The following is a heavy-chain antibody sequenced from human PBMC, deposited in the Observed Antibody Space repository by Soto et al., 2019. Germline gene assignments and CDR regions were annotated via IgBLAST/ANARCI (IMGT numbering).Heavy chain of an antibody. Sequence: GGSLRLSCAASGFTFSSYWTSWVRQAPGKGLEWVANIKQDGSEKYYVDSVKGRFTISRDNAKNSLYLQMNSLRAEDTAVYYCARAAVAGLLYYFDYWGQGTLVTVSS. CDR2: IKQDGSEK. CDR1: GFTFSSYW. V-gene: IGHV3-7*01. J-gene: IGHJ4*02. CDR3: ARAAVAGLLYYFDY. D-gene: IGHD6-19*01.